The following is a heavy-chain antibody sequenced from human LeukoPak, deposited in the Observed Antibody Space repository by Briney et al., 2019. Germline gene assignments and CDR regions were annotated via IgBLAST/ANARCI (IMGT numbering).Heavy chain of an antibody. CDR2: ISGSGGST. D-gene: IGHD6-13*01. J-gene: IGHJ4*02. CDR1: RFTFSSYA. V-gene: IGHV3-23*01. CDR3: APRPGPGIAAAGGD. Sequence: PGGSLRLSCAASRFTFSSYAMSWVRQAPGKGLEWVSAISGSGGSTYYADSVRGRFTISRDNSKNTLYLQMNSLRAEDTAVYYCAPRPGPGIAAAGGDWGQGTLVTVSS.